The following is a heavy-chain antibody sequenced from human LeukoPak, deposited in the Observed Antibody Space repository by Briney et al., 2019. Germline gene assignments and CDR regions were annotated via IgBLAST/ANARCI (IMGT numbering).Heavy chain of an antibody. CDR1: GGTFSSYA. J-gene: IGHJ4*02. V-gene: IGHV1-69*13. CDR3: ARTLAGPDYFDY. D-gene: IGHD6-13*01. Sequence: GASVKLSFNSSGGTFSSYAISWVRQGPGPGLEWMGGIIPIFGTANYAQKFQGRVTITADESTSTAYMELSSLRSEDTAVYYCARTLAGPDYFDYWGQGTLVTVSS. CDR2: IIPIFGTA.